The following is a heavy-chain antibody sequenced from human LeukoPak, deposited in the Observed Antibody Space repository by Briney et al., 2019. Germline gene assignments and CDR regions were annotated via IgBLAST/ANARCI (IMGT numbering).Heavy chain of an antibody. CDR2: IYTSGST. V-gene: IGHV4-61*02. CDR1: GGSISSGSYY. J-gene: IGHJ4*02. Sequence: PSETLSLTCTVSGGSISSGSYYWSWIRQPAGKGLEWIGRIYTSGSTNYNPSLKSRVTISVDTSKNQFSLKLSSVTAADTAVYYCARSLGPNYYDSSGYSGEIFDYWGQGTLVTVSS. D-gene: IGHD3-22*01. CDR3: ARSLGPNYYDSSGYSGEIFDY.